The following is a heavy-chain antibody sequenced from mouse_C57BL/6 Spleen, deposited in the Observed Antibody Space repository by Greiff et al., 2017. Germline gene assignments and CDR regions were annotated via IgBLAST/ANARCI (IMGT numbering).Heavy chain of an antibody. V-gene: IGHV1-42*01. Sequence: VQLQQSGPELVKPGASVKISCKASGYSFTGYYMNWVKQSPEKSLEWIGEINPSTGGTTYNPKFKAKATLTVDKSSSTAYMQLKSLTSADSAVYYCARYSSGDMYYCDYWGQGTTLTVSS. J-gene: IGHJ2*01. D-gene: IGHD3-2*02. CDR3: ARYSSGDMYYCDY. CDR2: INPSTGGT. CDR1: GYSFTGYY.